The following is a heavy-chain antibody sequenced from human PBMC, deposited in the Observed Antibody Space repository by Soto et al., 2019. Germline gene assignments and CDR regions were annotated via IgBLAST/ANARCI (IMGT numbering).Heavy chain of an antibody. CDR3: ARYYDILPGHDAFDI. CDR1: GGSISRGVYY. Sequence: SETLSLTCTVSGGSISRGVYYWIWIRQHPGKGLEWIGYIYYSGSTYYNPSLKSRVTISVDTSKNQFSLKLSSVTAADTAVYYCARYYDILPGHDAFDIWGQGTMVTVSS. J-gene: IGHJ3*02. D-gene: IGHD3-9*01. V-gene: IGHV4-31*03. CDR2: IYYSGST.